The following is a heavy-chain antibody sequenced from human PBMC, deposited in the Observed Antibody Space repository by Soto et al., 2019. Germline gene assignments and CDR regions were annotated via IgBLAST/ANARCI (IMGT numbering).Heavy chain of an antibody. D-gene: IGHD3-3*01. J-gene: IGHJ4*02. V-gene: IGHV3-23*01. CDR1: GFTFSSYA. CDR3: AKGPYYDFWSGYYSAPQIDY. Sequence: PGGSLRLSCAASGFTFSSYAMSWVRQAPGKGLEWVSAISGSGGSTYYADSVKGRFTISRDNSKNTLYLQMNSLRAEDTAVYYCAKGPYYDFWSGYYSAPQIDYWGQGTLVTVSS. CDR2: ISGSGGST.